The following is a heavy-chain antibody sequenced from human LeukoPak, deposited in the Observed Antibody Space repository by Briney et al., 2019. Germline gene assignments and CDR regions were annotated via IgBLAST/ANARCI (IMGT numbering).Heavy chain of an antibody. Sequence: ASVKVSCKASGYTFTGYYMHWMRQAPGQGLEWMGWINPNSGGTNYAQKFQGRVTMTRDTSISTAYMELSRLRSDDTAVYYCARVITIFGVVIRYFDYWGQGTLVTVSS. J-gene: IGHJ4*02. V-gene: IGHV1-2*02. CDR3: ARVITIFGVVIRYFDY. CDR2: INPNSGGT. CDR1: GYTFTGYY. D-gene: IGHD3-3*01.